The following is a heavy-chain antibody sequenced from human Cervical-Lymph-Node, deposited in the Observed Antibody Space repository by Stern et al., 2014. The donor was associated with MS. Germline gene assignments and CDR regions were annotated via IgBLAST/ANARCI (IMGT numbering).Heavy chain of an antibody. CDR3: ARRGGGWDYDYYGMDV. CDR1: GSTFGVYY. D-gene: IGHD6-19*01. CDR2: ISGSSSTI. J-gene: IGHJ6*02. V-gene: IGHV3-11*01. Sequence: VQLVESGGGLVKAGGSLRLSWTASGSTFGVYYMTWVRQAPGKGLECVSYISGSSSTIRYADSVKGRFAVSRDNAKKSLYLQMNSLRDEDTAVYYCARRGGGWDYDYYGMDVWGQGTTVTVSS.